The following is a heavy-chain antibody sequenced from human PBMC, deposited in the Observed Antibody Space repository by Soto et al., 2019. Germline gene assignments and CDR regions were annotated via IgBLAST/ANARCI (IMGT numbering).Heavy chain of an antibody. CDR1: GGTFSSYT. Sequence: QVQLVQSGAEVKKPGSSVKVSCKASGGTFSSYTISWVRQAPGQGLEWMGRIIPILGIANYAQKFQGRVTITADKSTSTAYMELSSLRSEATAVNYCAREEYYYGSGAFFAYWGQGTLVTVSS. V-gene: IGHV1-69*08. J-gene: IGHJ4*02. D-gene: IGHD3-10*01. CDR3: AREEYYYGSGAFFAY. CDR2: IIPILGIA.